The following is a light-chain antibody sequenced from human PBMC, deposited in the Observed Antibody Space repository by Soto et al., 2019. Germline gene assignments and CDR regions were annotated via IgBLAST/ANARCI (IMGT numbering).Light chain of an antibody. V-gene: IGKV1-39*01. CDR2: ATS. CDR1: QGISTY. Sequence: DIQMTQSPSSLSASVGDIVTITCRAGQGISTYLNWYQQKPGKAPKILIYATSSLQIGVPARFSASGSGTDFTLTISSLQPEDFATYYCQQTYSIPFTFGSGTKVDFK. CDR3: QQTYSIPFT. J-gene: IGKJ3*01.